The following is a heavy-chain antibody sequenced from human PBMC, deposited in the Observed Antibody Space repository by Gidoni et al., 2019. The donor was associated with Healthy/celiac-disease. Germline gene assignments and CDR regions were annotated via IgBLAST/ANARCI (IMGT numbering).Heavy chain of an antibody. J-gene: IGHJ4*02. CDR2: ISDSGAST. D-gene: IGHD3-16*01. V-gene: IGHV3-23*01. CDR1: GFTFNNYA. CDR3: ARDTSMIDLAPRE. Sequence: EVQLLESGGGLVQPGGSLRLSSAASGFTFNNYAMSWVRQAPGKGLEWVSGISDSGASTYFAGSVKGRLTISRDNSKNTLYLQMNGLRAEDTAVYYCARDTSMIDLAPREWGQGTLVTVSS.